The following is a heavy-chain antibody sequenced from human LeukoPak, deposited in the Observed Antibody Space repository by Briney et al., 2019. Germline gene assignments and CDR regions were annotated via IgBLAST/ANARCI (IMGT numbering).Heavy chain of an antibody. CDR3: ARHAPYSGSYWFDP. V-gene: IGHV5-51*01. J-gene: IGHJ5*02. CDR2: IYPGDSDT. Sequence: PGESLKISCKGSGYSFTTYWIDWVRQMPGKGLEWMGIIYPGDSDTRYSPSFQGQVTISADKSISTAYLQWSSLKASDTAMYYCARHAPYSGSYWFDPWGQGTLVTVSS. CDR1: GYSFTTYW. D-gene: IGHD1-26*01.